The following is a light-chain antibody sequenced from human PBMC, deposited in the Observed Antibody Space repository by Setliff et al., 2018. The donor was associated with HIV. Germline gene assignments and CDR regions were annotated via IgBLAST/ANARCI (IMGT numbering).Light chain of an antibody. CDR2: EVS. J-gene: IGLJ1*01. V-gene: IGLV2-14*01. CDR1: SSDVGGHNY. CDR3: SSFTSSSTYV. Sequence: QSALTQPASVSGSPGQSITISCTGTSSDVGGHNYVSWYQQHPGKAPQLMIYEVSNRPSGVSNRFSGSKSGNTASLTISGLQAEDEADYYCSSFTSSSTYVFGSGTKVTVL.